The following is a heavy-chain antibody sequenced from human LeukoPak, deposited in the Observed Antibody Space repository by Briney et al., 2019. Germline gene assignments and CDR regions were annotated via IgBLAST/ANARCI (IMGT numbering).Heavy chain of an antibody. CDR1: GFTVSSNY. Sequence: GGSLRLSCAASGFTVSSNYMSWVRQAPGKGLEWVSVIYSGGSTYYADSVKGRFTISRDNSKDTMYLQMNSLRAEDTAVYYCARRPVARWLQSLRAFDIWGQGTMVTVSS. J-gene: IGHJ3*02. CDR2: IYSGGST. CDR3: ARRPVARWLQSLRAFDI. V-gene: IGHV3-53*01. D-gene: IGHD5-24*01.